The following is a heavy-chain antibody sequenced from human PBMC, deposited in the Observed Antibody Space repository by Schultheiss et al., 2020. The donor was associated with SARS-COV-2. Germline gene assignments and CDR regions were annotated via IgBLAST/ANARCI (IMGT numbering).Heavy chain of an antibody. CDR2: INPNSGGT. CDR1: GYSFTSYY. J-gene: IGHJ4*02. V-gene: IGHV1-2*04. CDR3: ATSLITGTTIEELYLED. D-gene: IGHD1-7*01. Sequence: ASVKVSCKASGYSFTSYYMHWVRQAPGQGLEWMGWINPNSGGTNYAQKFQGWVTMTRDTSISTAYMELSSLRSEDTAVYYCATSLITGTTIEELYLEDWGQGTLVTVSS.